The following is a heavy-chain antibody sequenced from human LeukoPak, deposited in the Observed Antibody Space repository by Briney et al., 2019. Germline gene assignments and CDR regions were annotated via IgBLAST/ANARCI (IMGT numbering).Heavy chain of an antibody. J-gene: IGHJ3*02. CDR1: GDTFIIND. V-gene: IGHV1-8*02. D-gene: IGHD6-13*01. Sequence: ASVKVSSKASGDTFIINDINWVRQATGQGLEWMGWMNPNSGNTGYAQKFQGRVTMTRNISITTAYMELTDLRSEDTAVYYCARVTAAGTWTFDIWGQGTTVTVSS. CDR3: ARVTAAGTWTFDI. CDR2: MNPNSGNT.